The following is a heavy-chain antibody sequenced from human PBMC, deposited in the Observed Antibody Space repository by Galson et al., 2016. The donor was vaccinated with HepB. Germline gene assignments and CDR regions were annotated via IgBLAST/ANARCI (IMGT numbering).Heavy chain of an antibody. J-gene: IGHJ2*01. CDR3: AKVFRQYSYGYSGWYFDL. Sequence: SLRLSCAASGFIFNNFGMHWVRQAPGKGLEWVAVISPDGSKIYYADSVKGRFTISRDNSKSTLFLQMNSLRADDTAMYYCAKVFRQYSYGYSGWYFDLWGRCTLGTVSS. D-gene: IGHD5-18*01. V-gene: IGHV3-30*18. CDR2: ISPDGSKI. CDR1: GFIFNNFG.